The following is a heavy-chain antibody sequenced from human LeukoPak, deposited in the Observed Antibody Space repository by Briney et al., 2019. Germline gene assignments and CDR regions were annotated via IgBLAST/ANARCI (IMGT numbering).Heavy chain of an antibody. CDR2: IRSRANTYAT. CDR3: TRPDDYGDY. J-gene: IGHJ4*02. CDR1: GFTFSGSA. V-gene: IGHV3-73*01. Sequence: GGSLRLSCAASGFTFSGSAIHWVRQASGKGLEWVGRIRSRANTYATAYAASVKGRFTISRDDSKNTAYLQMNSLKTEDTALFYCTRPDDYGDYWGQGTLVTVSS.